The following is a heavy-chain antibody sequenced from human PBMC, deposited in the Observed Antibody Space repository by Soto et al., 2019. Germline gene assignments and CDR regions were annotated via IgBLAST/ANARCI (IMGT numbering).Heavy chain of an antibody. CDR2: IYYSGST. CDR1: GGSISSSSYY. J-gene: IGHJ4*02. D-gene: IGHD4-17*01. V-gene: IGHV4-39*01. CDR3: ARRDKTVXIDY. Sequence: SETLSLTCTVSGGSISSSSYYWAWIRQPPGKGLEWIGSIYYSGSTFYNPSLKSRVTISADSSKNQFSLKLTSVTAADTAVYYCARRDKTVXIDYWGQRTLVTVSS.